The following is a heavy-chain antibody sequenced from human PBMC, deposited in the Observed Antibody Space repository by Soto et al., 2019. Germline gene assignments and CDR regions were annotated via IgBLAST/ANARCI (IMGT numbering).Heavy chain of an antibody. Sequence: ASVKVSCKASGYTFTSYGISWVRQAPGQGLEWMGWISAYNGNTNYAQKLQGRVTMTTDTSTSTAYMELRSPRSDDTAGYYCARDQDVVVPASGTNWFDPWGQGTLVTVSS. J-gene: IGHJ5*02. CDR3: ARDQDVVVPASGTNWFDP. D-gene: IGHD2-2*01. V-gene: IGHV1-18*01. CDR2: ISAYNGNT. CDR1: GYTFTSYG.